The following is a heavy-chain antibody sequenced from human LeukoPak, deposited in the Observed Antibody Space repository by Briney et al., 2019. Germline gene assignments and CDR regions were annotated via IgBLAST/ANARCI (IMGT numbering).Heavy chain of an antibody. J-gene: IGHJ3*02. Sequence: ASVKVSCKASGGTFSSYAISWVRQAPGQGLEWMGRIIPILGIANYAQKFQGRVTITADKSTSTAYMELSSLRAEDTAVYYCAKDFPCSTTSCPTQGDAFDIWGQGTMVTVSS. CDR1: GGTFSSYA. CDR2: IIPILGIA. D-gene: IGHD2-2*01. CDR3: AKDFPCSTTSCPTQGDAFDI. V-gene: IGHV1-69*04.